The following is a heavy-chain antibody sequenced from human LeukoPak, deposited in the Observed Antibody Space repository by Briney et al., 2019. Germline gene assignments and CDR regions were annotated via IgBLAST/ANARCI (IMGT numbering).Heavy chain of an antibody. D-gene: IGHD6-19*01. CDR3: ARDAADLAVAFDY. CDR1: GFTFSSYE. CDR2: ISSGSSYI. Sequence: GGSLRLSCAASGFTFSSYEMNWVRQAPGKGLEWVSSISSGSSYISYADSMKGRFTISRDNAKNSLYLQMNSLRAEDTAVYYCARDAADLAVAFDYWGQGTLVTVSS. J-gene: IGHJ4*02. V-gene: IGHV3-21*01.